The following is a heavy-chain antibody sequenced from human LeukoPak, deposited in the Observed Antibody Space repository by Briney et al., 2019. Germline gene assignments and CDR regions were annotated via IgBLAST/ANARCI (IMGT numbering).Heavy chain of an antibody. V-gene: IGHV1-2*02. Sequence: ASVKVSCKASGYTFTGYYMHWVRQAPGQGLEWMGWINPNSGDTNYAQKFQGRVTMTRDTSINTAYMELNRLRSDDTAIYYCARGGPSRGSGFYYFDYWGQGTLVTVSS. J-gene: IGHJ4*02. CDR2: INPNSGDT. CDR1: GYTFTGYY. CDR3: ARGGPSRGSGFYYFDY. D-gene: IGHD6-19*01.